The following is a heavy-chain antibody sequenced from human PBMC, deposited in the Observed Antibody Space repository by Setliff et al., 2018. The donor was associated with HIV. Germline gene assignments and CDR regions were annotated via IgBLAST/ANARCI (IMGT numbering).Heavy chain of an antibody. CDR1: GFIFTDYH. CDR2: FNPNSGVT. D-gene: IGHD3-3*01. J-gene: IGHJ4*02. V-gene: IGHV1-2*06. CDR3: AREPTGDFWSGYSSRGLDY. Sequence: ASVKVSCKTSGFIFTDYHRHWVRQAPGQGLEWMGRFNPNSGVTNSPQKFQGRVTMTRDTSINTAYMELSRLTPDDTAFYYCAREPTGDFWSGYSSRGLDYWGQGTLVTVSS.